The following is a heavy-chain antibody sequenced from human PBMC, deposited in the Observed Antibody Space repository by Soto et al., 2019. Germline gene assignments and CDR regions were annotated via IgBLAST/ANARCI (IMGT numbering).Heavy chain of an antibody. V-gene: IGHV1-58*01. CDR3: VEELHSGRSCCSPHI. CDR1: GFTFSNSA. CDR2: IVVGSGNT. D-gene: IGHD2-15*01. J-gene: IGHJ3*02. Sequence: SVKVSCKTSGFTFSNSAVQWVRQARGQRLEWMGWIVVGSGNTNYAQNFRERITITRDMSTSTAHMEVSSLTSEDTAVYYCVEELHSGRSCCSPHIWGKGTMVTV.